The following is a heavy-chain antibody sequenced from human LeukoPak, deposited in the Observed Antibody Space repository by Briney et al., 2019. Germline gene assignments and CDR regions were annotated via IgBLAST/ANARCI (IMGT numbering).Heavy chain of an antibody. Sequence: GRSLRLSCAASGFTFSGSAMHWVRQASGKGLEWVGRIRSKANSYATAYAASVKGRFTISRDDSKNTAYLQMNSLKTEDTAVYYCTSKDLRYCSSTSCPLRGDYWGQGTLVTVSS. V-gene: IGHV3-73*01. D-gene: IGHD2-2*01. CDR2: IRSKANSYAT. J-gene: IGHJ4*02. CDR1: GFTFSGSA. CDR3: TSKDLRYCSSTSCPLRGDY.